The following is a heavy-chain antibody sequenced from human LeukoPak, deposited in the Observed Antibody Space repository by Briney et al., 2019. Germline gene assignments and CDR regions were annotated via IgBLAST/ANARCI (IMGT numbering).Heavy chain of an antibody. CDR1: GFSFSDYN. CDR2: ISSGSSHI. CDR3: AKDRAPLIAAPGYFDY. Sequence: PGGSLRLSCAASGFSFSDYNMNWVRQAPGEGLEWVSSISSGSSHIYYADSVKGRFTISRDNAKNSLYLQMNSLRAEDTAVYYCAKDRAPLIAAPGYFDYWGQGTLVTVSS. J-gene: IGHJ4*02. D-gene: IGHD6-13*01. V-gene: IGHV3-21*06.